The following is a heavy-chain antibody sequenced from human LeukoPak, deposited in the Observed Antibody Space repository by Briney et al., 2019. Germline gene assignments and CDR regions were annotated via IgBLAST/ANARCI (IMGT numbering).Heavy chain of an antibody. J-gene: IGHJ4*02. CDR1: GFSFSNYW. Sequence: PGGSLRLSCVVSGFSFSNYWMSWVRQAPGKGLEWVASIKKDGNEEKYVDSVKGRFTISRDNGKNLLYLQMNSLIVEDTAVYFSGRVHEDSVYRPTDYWGQGTLVTVST. CDR3: GRVHEDSVYRPTDY. D-gene: IGHD5/OR15-5a*01. V-gene: IGHV3-7*01. CDR2: IKKDGNEE.